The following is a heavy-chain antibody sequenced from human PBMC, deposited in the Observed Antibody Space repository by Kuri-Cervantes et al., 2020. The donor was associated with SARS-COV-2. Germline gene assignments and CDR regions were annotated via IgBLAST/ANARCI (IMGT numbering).Heavy chain of an antibody. CDR3: AYSIAATSRWFGP. CDR2: IYYSGST. Sequence: SETLSLTCTVSGGSISSYYWSWIRQPPGKGLEWIGYIYYSGSTNYNPSLKSRVTMSVDTSKNQFSLKVRSVTAADTAVYYCAYSIAATSRWFGPWGQGTLVTVSS. V-gene: IGHV4-59*01. D-gene: IGHD6-13*01. CDR1: GGSISSYY. J-gene: IGHJ5*02.